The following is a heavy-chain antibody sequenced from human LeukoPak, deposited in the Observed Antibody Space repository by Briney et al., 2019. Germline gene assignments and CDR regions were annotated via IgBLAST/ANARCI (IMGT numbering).Heavy chain of an antibody. CDR3: AASRRAYETTVTTWSSIYFDH. CDR1: GGSFSGYY. Sequence: SETLSLTCAVYGGSFSGYYWSWIRQPPGKGLEWIGEINHSGATNYNPSLKSRVTISVDTSKNQFSLKLSSVTAADTAVYYCAASRRAYETTVTTWSSIYFDHWGQGTLVTVSS. V-gene: IGHV4-34*01. J-gene: IGHJ4*02. D-gene: IGHD4-17*01. CDR2: INHSGAT.